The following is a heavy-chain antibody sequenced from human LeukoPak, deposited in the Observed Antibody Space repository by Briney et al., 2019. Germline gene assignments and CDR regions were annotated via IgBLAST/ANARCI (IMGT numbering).Heavy chain of an antibody. J-gene: IGHJ5*02. D-gene: IGHD5-12*01. CDR2: IYYSRST. V-gene: IGHV4-61*01. CDR3: ATTTPLYSGYASEGWFDP. CDR1: GGSVSSGSYY. Sequence: SETLSLTCTVSGGSVSSGSYYWSWIRQPPGKGLEWIGYIYYSRSTNYNPSLKSRVTISVDTSKNQFSLKLSSVTAADTAVYYCATTTPLYSGYASEGWFDPWGQGTLVTVSS.